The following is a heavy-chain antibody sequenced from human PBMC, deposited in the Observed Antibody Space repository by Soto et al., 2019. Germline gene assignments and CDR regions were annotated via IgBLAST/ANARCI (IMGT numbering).Heavy chain of an antibody. CDR1: GFTFSSYA. J-gene: IGHJ6*02. CDR2: ISTSGGST. V-gene: IGHV3-23*01. CDR3: SLSDRDYGMDV. Sequence: EVQLLESGGGLVQPGGSLRLSCAASGFTFSSYAMSWVRQAPGKGLEWVSSISTSGGSTYYADSVKGRFTISRDNSNNTLYLQMNSLRAEDTDVYYCSLSDRDYGMDVWGLGTTVTVSS.